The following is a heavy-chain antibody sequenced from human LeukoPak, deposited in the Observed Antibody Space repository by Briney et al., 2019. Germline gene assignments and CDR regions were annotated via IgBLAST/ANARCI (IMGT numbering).Heavy chain of an antibody. J-gene: IGHJ1*01. CDR1: GFTFSGYS. CDR2: ISAGGTYI. V-gene: IGHV3-21*01. Sequence: KPGGSLRLSCVASGFTFSGYSMNWVRQAPGKGLEWVSSISAGGTYIYYPDSVEGRFTISRDNAKNSVYLQMASLRADDTAVYYCVRGINSVTPLEYFHHWGQGILVTVSS. D-gene: IGHD2-21*02. CDR3: VRGINSVTPLEYFHH.